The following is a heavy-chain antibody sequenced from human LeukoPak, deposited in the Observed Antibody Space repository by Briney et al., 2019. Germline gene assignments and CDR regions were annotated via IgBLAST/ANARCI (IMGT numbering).Heavy chain of an antibody. V-gene: IGHV4-39*01. Sequence: SETLSLTCTVSGGPISSSSYYWGWLRQPPGKGLEWIGYIYYSGSTYYNPSLKSRVTISVDTSKNQLSLKLSSVTAADTAVYYCASARTSSRSWFNFDYWGQGILVTVSS. CDR2: IYYSGST. CDR1: GGPISSSSYY. J-gene: IGHJ4*02. D-gene: IGHD6-13*01. CDR3: ASARTSSRSWFNFDY.